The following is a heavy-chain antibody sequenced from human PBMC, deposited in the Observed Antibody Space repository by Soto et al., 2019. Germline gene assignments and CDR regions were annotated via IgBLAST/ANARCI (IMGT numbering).Heavy chain of an antibody. D-gene: IGHD3-3*01. CDR1: GGSFKSGSYS. CDR2: VYHTGRT. Sequence: SETLSLTCTVSGGSFKSGSYSWSWIRQPPGKGLEWIGYVYHTGRTSYNPSLKSRVSISMDTSKNQFSLNLDSVTAADTAVYFCARDFAYFDSRGQGTLVTVSS. J-gene: IGHJ4*02. CDR3: ARDFAYFDS. V-gene: IGHV4-61*01.